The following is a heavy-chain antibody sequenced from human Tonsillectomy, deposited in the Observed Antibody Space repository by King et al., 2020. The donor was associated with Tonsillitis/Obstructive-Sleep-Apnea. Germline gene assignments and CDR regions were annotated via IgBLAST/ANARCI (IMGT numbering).Heavy chain of an antibody. CDR1: GGSISSYY. Sequence: VQLQESGPGLVKPSETLSLTCTVSGGSISSYYWSWIRQPPGKGLEWIGYIYYSGSTNYNPSLKSRVTISVDTSKNQFSLKLSSVTAADTAVYYCATGLQDDDFWSGHFDYWGQGTLVTVSS. D-gene: IGHD3-3*01. CDR2: IYYSGST. CDR3: ATGLQDDDFWSGHFDY. V-gene: IGHV4-59*01. J-gene: IGHJ4*02.